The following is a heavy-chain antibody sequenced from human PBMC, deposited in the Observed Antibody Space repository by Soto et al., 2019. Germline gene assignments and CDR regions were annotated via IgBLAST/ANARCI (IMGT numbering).Heavy chain of an antibody. V-gene: IGHV3-23*01. Sequence: GSLRLSCAASGFTFSSYAMSWVRQAPGKGLEWVSAISGSGGSTYYADSVKGRFTISRDNSKNTLYLQMNSLRAEDTAVYYCAKDPRLGELSLYCYYGMDVWGQGTRGTVSS. CDR3: AKDPRLGELSLYCYYGMDV. D-gene: IGHD3-16*02. CDR2: ISGSGGST. J-gene: IGHJ6*02. CDR1: GFTFSSYA.